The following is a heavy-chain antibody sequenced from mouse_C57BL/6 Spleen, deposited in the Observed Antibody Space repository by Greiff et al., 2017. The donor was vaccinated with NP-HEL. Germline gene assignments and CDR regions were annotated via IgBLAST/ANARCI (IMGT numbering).Heavy chain of an antibody. CDR1: GYAFSSSW. J-gene: IGHJ1*03. V-gene: IGHV1-82*01. CDR2: IYPGDGDT. D-gene: IGHD4-1*01. Sequence: QVQLQQSGPELVKPGASVKISCKASGYAFSSSWMNWVKQRPGKGLEWIGRIYPGDGDTNYNGKFKGKATLTADKSSSTAYMQLSSLTSEDSAVYFCARCDWERYFDVWGTGTTVTVSS. CDR3: ARCDWERYFDV.